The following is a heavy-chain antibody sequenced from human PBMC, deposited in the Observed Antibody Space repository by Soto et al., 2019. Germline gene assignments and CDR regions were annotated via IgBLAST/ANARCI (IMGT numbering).Heavy chain of an antibody. CDR3: ARELGFYYYGMDV. V-gene: IGHV4-31*03. CDR1: GGSISSGGYY. CDR2: IYYSGST. Sequence: SETLSLTCTVSGGSISSGGYYWSWIRQHPGKGLEWIGYIYYSGSTYYNPSLKSRVTISVDTSKNQFSLKLSSVTAADTAVYYCARELGFYYYGMDVWGQGTTVTVSS. J-gene: IGHJ6*02. D-gene: IGHD3-3*02.